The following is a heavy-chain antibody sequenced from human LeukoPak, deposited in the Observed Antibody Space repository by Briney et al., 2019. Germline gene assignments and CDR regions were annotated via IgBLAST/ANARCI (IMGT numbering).Heavy chain of an antibody. Sequence: PGGSLRLPSAASGFTASSNYLSWVRQAPGKGLEWGSVIYSDGSTYYADSLKSRFTISRDNSNNAVYLQMNSLRAEDTAVYYCARDEWRGPYYWGQGTLVTVSS. CDR1: GFTASSNY. CDR2: IYSDGST. D-gene: IGHD3-3*01. V-gene: IGHV3-53*01. J-gene: IGHJ4*02. CDR3: ARDEWRGPYY.